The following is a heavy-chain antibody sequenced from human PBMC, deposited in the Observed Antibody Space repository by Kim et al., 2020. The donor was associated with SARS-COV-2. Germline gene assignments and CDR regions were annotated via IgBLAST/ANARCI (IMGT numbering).Heavy chain of an antibody. CDR1: GGSISSTGYY. J-gene: IGHJ5*02. Sequence: SETLSLTCTVSGGSISSTGYYWSWIRQLPGKGLEWLGYIYYSGTTYYNPSLRSRLTISVDTSKNQFSLNLSSLTAADTAVYYCARDSGGYGDYDIPWGQGTLVTVSS. D-gene: IGHD4-17*01. V-gene: IGHV4-31*03. CDR2: IYYSGTT. CDR3: ARDSGGYGDYDIP.